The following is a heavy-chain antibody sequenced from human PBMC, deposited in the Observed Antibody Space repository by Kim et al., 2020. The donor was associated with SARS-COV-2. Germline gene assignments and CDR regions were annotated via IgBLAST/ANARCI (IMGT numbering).Heavy chain of an antibody. J-gene: IGHJ6*02. CDR2: IIPIFGTA. D-gene: IGHD3-9*01. CDR3: ARDYDILTGPPAPYYGMDV. V-gene: IGHV1-69*13. CDR1: GGTFSSYA. Sequence: SVKVSCKASGGTFSSYAISWVRQAPGQGLEWMGGIIPIFGTANYAQKFQGRVTITADESTSTAYMELSSLRSEDTAVYYCARDYDILTGPPAPYYGMDVWGQGTTVTVSS.